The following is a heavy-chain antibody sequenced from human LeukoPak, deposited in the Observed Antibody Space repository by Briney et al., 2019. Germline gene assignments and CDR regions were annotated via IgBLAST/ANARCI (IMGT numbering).Heavy chain of an antibody. Sequence: GGSLRLSCAASGFTFSSYGMHWVRQAPCKGLEWVAVISYDGSNKYYADSAKGRFTISRDNSKNTLYLQMNSLRAGDTAVYYCAKDHPYSYGLFDYWGQGTLVTVSS. D-gene: IGHD5-18*01. CDR1: GFTFSSYG. CDR2: ISYDGSNK. CDR3: AKDHPYSYGLFDY. J-gene: IGHJ4*02. V-gene: IGHV3-30*18.